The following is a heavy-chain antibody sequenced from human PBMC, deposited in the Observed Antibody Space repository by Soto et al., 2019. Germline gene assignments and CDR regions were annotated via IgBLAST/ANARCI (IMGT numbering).Heavy chain of an antibody. V-gene: IGHV3-7*01. Sequence: EVQLVESGGGLVQPGGSLRLSCAASGFTFSSYWMSWVRQAPGKGLEWVANIKQDGSEKYYVDSVKGRFTISRDNAKNSLYLQMNSLRAEDTAVYYCARVGLHGHNYWGYYYYYYGMDVWGQGTTVTVSS. CDR2: IKQDGSEK. D-gene: IGHD5-12*01. CDR3: ARVGLHGHNYWGYYYYYYGMDV. J-gene: IGHJ6*02. CDR1: GFTFSSYW.